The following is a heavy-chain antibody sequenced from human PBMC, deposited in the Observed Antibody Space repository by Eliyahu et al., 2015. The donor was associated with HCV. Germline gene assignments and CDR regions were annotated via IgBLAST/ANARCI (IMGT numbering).Heavy chain of an antibody. Sequence: EVQLVESGGGLVQPGGSLRLSCAASGFTFSSYSMNWVRQAPGKGLGWVSYISSSSSTIYYADSVKGRFTISRDNAKNSLYLQMNSLRAEDTAVYYCGYSYGYRASYYYYGMDVWGQGTTVTVSS. CDR2: ISSSSSTI. CDR3: GYSYGYRASYYYYGMDV. V-gene: IGHV3-48*01. J-gene: IGHJ6*02. D-gene: IGHD5-18*01. CDR1: GFTFSSYS.